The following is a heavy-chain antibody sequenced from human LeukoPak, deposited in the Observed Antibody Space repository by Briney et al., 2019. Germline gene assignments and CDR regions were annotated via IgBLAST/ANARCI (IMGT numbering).Heavy chain of an antibody. CDR1: GYTFTSYD. J-gene: IGHJ4*02. D-gene: IGHD2-15*01. V-gene: IGHV1-8*02. CDR2: MNPNSGNT. Sequence: GASVKVSCKASGYTFTSYDINWVRQATGQGLEWMGWMNPNSGNTGYAQKFQGRVTMTRNTSISTAYMELSSLRSEDTAVYYCARRTGSNWYCSGGSCHPYYFDYWGQGTLVTVSS. CDR3: ARRTGSNWYCSGGSCHPYYFDY.